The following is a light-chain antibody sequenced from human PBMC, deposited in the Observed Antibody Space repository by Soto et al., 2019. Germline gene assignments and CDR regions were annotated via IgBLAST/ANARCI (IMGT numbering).Light chain of an antibody. J-gene: IGKJ4*01. CDR1: QSVSSSY. CDR2: GAS. V-gene: IGKV3-20*01. Sequence: VLTQSPGTLSLSPGESATLSCRASQSVSSSYLAWYQQKPGQAPRLLIYGASSRATGIPDRFSGSGSGTDFTLTISRLEPEDFAVYYCQQYGSSLGVTFGGGTKVDIK. CDR3: QQYGSSLGVT.